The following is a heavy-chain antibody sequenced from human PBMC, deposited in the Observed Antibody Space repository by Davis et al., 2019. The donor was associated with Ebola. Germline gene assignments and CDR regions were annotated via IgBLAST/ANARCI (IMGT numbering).Heavy chain of an antibody. J-gene: IGHJ6*02. CDR3: ARDSPSNQLLRGYYYGMDV. V-gene: IGHV3-21*05. Sequence: GESLKISCAASGVGFSSYSMNWVRQTPGKGLEWLSYISSSSSAIYYADSVKGRFTISRDNAKNSLYLQMNSLRAEDTAVYYCARDSPSNQLLRGYYYGMDVWGQGTTVTVSS. CDR1: GVGFSSYS. CDR2: ISSSSSAI. D-gene: IGHD2-2*01.